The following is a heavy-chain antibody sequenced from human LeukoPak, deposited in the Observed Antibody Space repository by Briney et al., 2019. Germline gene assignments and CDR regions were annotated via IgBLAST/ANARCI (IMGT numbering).Heavy chain of an antibody. Sequence: PGGSLRLSCAASGFTFSSYWMGWVRQAPGKGLEWVANIKQDGSEKYYVDSVKGRFTISRDNAKNSLYLQMNSLRAEDTAVYYCARDGGGYVAARLDYWGQGTLVTVSS. V-gene: IGHV3-7*01. CDR3: ARDGGGYVAARLDY. CDR2: IKQDGSEK. D-gene: IGHD5-12*01. CDR1: GFTFSSYW. J-gene: IGHJ4*02.